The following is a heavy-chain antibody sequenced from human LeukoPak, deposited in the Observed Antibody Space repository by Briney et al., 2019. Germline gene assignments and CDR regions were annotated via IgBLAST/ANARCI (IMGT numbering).Heavy chain of an antibody. CDR1: GFVVSTNY. Sequence: GGSLRLSCAASGFVVSTNYMTWVRQPPGKGLEWVSVVYKDGRTFYTDSVKGRFTISRDNSKNTLYLQMNSLRAEDTAVYYCAKDAYSGSYLFDYWGQGTLVTVSS. V-gene: IGHV3-53*01. CDR3: AKDAYSGSYLFDY. D-gene: IGHD1-26*01. J-gene: IGHJ4*02. CDR2: VYKDGRT.